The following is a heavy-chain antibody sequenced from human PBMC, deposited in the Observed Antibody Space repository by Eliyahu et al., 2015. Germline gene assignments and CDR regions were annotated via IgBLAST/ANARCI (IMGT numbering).Heavy chain of an antibody. CDR3: ARYDFYGSGSSFNYFDY. V-gene: IGHV4-38-2*01. CDR2: IYLSGST. CDR1: GYSISXGXY. Sequence: QVQLQESGPGLVKPSETLSLTCAVSGYSISXGXYWGWIRQPPGKGLDWIGSIYLSGSTYYNPSLKSRVTISVDTSKNQFSLKLSSVTAADTAVYYCARYDFYGSGSSFNYFDYWGRGTLVTVSS. D-gene: IGHD3-10*01. J-gene: IGHJ4*02.